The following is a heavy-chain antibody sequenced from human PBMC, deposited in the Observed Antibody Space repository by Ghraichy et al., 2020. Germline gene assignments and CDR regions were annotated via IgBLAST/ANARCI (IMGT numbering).Heavy chain of an antibody. V-gene: IGHV4-34*01. CDR2: INHSGST. Sequence: SETLSLTCAVYGGSFSGYYWSWIRQRPPKGLEWIWEINHSGSTNYNPSLKIRVTISVYTSKNQFSLKLSSVTAADTAVYYCASAIKGAFDIWGQGTMVTVSS. CDR3: ASAIKGAFDI. CDR1: GGSFSGYY. J-gene: IGHJ3*02.